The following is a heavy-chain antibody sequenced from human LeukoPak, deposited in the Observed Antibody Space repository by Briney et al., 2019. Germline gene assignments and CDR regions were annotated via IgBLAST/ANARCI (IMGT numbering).Heavy chain of an antibody. CDR1: GYTFTGYY. CDR3: ARDRYCGGGSCIRPNWFDP. Sequence: GASVKVSCKASGYTFTGYYMHWVRQAPGQGLEWMGWINPNSGGTNYAQKFQGRVTMTRDTSISTAYMELSRLRSDDTAVYYCARDRYCGGGSCIRPNWFDPWGQGTLVTVSS. D-gene: IGHD2-15*01. J-gene: IGHJ5*02. V-gene: IGHV1-2*02. CDR2: INPNSGGT.